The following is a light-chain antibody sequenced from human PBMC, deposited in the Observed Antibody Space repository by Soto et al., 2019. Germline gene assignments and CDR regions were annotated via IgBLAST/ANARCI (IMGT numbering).Light chain of an antibody. CDR2: DVT. CDR3: CSYTSASTPYV. V-gene: IGLV2-14*03. CDR1: SSDVGTYNY. Sequence: QSVLTQPASVSGSPGQSITISCTGTSSDVGTYNYVSWFQQHPGKAPKIMIYDVTIRPSGVSYRFSGSKSGNTASLTISGLQAEDEADYYCCSYTSASTPYVFGTGTKLTVL. J-gene: IGLJ1*01.